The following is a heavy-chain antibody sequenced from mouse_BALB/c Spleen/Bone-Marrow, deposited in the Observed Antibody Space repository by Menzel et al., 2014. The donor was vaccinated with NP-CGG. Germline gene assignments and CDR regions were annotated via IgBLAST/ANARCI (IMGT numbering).Heavy chain of an antibody. CDR3: ARDHYGYYTMDY. D-gene: IGHD1-2*01. Sequence: EVQLVESGGGLVKPGGSLKLSCAASGFTFSSYAMSWVRQSPEKRLEWVAEISSGGSYTYYPDTVTGRFTISRDNAKNTLYLEMSSLRSEDTAMYYCARDHYGYYTMDYWGQGTSATVSS. CDR2: ISSGGSYT. J-gene: IGHJ4*01. CDR1: GFTFSSYA. V-gene: IGHV5-9-4*01.